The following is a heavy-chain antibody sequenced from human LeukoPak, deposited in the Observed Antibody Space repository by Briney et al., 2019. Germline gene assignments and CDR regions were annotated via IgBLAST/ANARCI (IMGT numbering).Heavy chain of an antibody. CDR3: ARDFDFGITMIVEDY. V-gene: IGHV1-2*02. D-gene: IGHD3-22*01. Sequence: APVKVSCKASGYTFTGYYMHWVRQAPGQGLEWMGWINPNSGGTNYAQKFQGRVTMTRDTSISTAYMELSRLRSDDTAVYYCARDFDFGITMIVEDYWGQGTLATVSS. J-gene: IGHJ4*02. CDR1: GYTFTGYY. CDR2: INPNSGGT.